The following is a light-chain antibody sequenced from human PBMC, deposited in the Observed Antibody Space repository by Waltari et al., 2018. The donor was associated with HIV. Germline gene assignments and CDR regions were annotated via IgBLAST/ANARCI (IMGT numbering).Light chain of an antibody. Sequence: QSALTQPASVSGSPGQSITISCPGTSNDLGRYALVSWYQHQPGGAPKLIIYDVTKWPSGVSHRFSGSKSGATASLTISGLQAEDEADYYCCSYAGITTWVFGGGTKVTVL. J-gene: IGLJ3*02. CDR1: SNDLGRYAL. V-gene: IGLV2-23*02. CDR3: CSYAGITTWV. CDR2: DVT.